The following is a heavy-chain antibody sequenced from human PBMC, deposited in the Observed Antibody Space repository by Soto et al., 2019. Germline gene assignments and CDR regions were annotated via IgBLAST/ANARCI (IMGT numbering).Heavy chain of an antibody. D-gene: IGHD3-10*01. Sequence: SETLSLTCAVSGGSISSGGYSWSWIRQPPGKGLEWIGYIYHSGSTYYNPSLKSRVTISVDRSKNQFSLKLSSVTAADTAVYYCARFSIGFGELLTTGDYYGMDVWGQGTTVTVSS. V-gene: IGHV4-30-2*01. CDR1: GGSISSGGYS. J-gene: IGHJ6*02. CDR2: IYHSGST. CDR3: ARFSIGFGELLTTGDYYGMDV.